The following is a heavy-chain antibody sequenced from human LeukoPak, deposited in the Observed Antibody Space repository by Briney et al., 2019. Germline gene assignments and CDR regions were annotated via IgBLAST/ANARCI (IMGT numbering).Heavy chain of an antibody. Sequence: SVKVSCKASGGTFSSYAISWVLQAPGQGLEWMGGIIPIFGTANYAQKFQGRVTITTDESTSTAYMELSSLRSEDTAVYYWAGSSLRGRIDYWGQGTLVTVSS. D-gene: IGHD3-10*01. CDR3: AGSSLRGRIDY. J-gene: IGHJ4*02. V-gene: IGHV1-69*05. CDR2: IIPIFGTA. CDR1: GGTFSSYA.